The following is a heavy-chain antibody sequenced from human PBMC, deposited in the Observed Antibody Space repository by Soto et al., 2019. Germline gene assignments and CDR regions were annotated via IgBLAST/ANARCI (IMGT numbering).Heavy chain of an antibody. D-gene: IGHD4-17*01. J-gene: IGHJ4*02. CDR3: AKTPPRTTATAYYFDY. CDR2: IIPIFATT. Sequence: GASVKVSCKASGYTFTSYYMHWVRQAPGQGLEWMGGIIPIFATTNYAQKFQGRVTITADESTNTVYMELSSLRSEDTAVYYCAKTPPRTTATAYYFDYWGQGTLVTVSS. CDR1: GYTFTSYY. V-gene: IGHV1-69*13.